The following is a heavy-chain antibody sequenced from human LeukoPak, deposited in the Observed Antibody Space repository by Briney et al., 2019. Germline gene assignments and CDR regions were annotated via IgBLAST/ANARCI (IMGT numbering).Heavy chain of an antibody. CDR1: GFTFSTYA. CDR3: ARDDGGY. CDR2: ISSSSSPT. Sequence: GGCLRLSCAASGFTFSTYAMNWVRQAPGKGLEWVSYISSSSSPTYYADSVQGRFTISRDNAKNSLYLQMNSLRGEHTAVYDCARDDGGYWGQGTLVTVSS. V-gene: IGHV3-48*01. J-gene: IGHJ4*02. D-gene: IGHD3-16*01.